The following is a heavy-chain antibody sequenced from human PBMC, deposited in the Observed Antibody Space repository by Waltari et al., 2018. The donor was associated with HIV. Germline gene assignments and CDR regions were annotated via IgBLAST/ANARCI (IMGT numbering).Heavy chain of an antibody. D-gene: IGHD1-26*01. CDR3: AKELRWGRDFDY. J-gene: IGHJ4*02. CDR1: YA. CDR2: ISGSGGST. V-gene: IGHV3-23*01. Sequence: YAMSWVRQAPGKGLEWVSAISGSGGSTYYADSVKGRFTISRDNSKNTLYLQMNSLRAEDTAVYYCAKELRWGRDFDYWGQGTLVTVSS.